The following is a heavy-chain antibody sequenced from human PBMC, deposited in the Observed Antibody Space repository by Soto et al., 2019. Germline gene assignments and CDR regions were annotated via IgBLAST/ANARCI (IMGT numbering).Heavy chain of an antibody. CDR2: ISAYNGNT. CDR3: ARDLTTYYDFWSGPPDYGMDV. J-gene: IGHJ6*02. D-gene: IGHD3-3*01. CDR1: GYTFTSYG. Sequence: GASLKVSCKASGYTFTSYGISWVRQAPGQGLEWMGWISAYNGNTNYAQKLQGRVTMTTDTSTSTAYMELRSLRSDDTAVYYCARDLTTYYDFWSGPPDYGMDVWGQGXTVTVSS. V-gene: IGHV1-18*04.